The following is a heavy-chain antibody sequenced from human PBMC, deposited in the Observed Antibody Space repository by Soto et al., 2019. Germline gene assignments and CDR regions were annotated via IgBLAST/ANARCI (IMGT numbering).Heavy chain of an antibody. CDR3: AKDIENSIIWTSTRSDP. J-gene: IGHJ5*02. D-gene: IGHD3-9*01. CDR1: GGSINRGDYY. Sequence: QVQLQESGPGLVKPSQTLTLTCTVSGGSINRGDYYWSWIRQPPGKGLEWIGNIYYSGTNYYNPSLKGGVIISVETSKNRFPLKLSSVTAADTGVYYWAKDIENSIIWTSTRSDPWGQEPLFTV. CDR2: IYYSGTN. V-gene: IGHV4-30-4*01.